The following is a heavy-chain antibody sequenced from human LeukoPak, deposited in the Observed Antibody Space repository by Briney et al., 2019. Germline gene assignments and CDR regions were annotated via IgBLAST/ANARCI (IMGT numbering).Heavy chain of an antibody. Sequence: SETLSLTCTVSGGSISSSSYYWSWIRQPPGKGLEWIGSIYTTGDTRYNPSLKSRVTIPVDTSKNQFSLKLSSVTAADTAVYYCARATPVGGVRFDYWGQGTLVTVSS. CDR1: GGSISSSSYY. V-gene: IGHV4-61*02. J-gene: IGHJ4*02. CDR3: ARATPVGGVRFDY. D-gene: IGHD3-16*01. CDR2: IYTTGDT.